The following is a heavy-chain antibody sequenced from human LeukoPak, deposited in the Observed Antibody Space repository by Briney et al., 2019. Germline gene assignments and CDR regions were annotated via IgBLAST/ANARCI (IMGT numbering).Heavy chain of an antibody. V-gene: IGHV4-59*08. CDR1: GGSISSYY. D-gene: IGHD4-17*01. Sequence: SETLSLTCAVSGGSISSYYWSWIRQPPGKGLEWIGYIYYSGSTNYNPSLKSRVTISVDTSKNQFSLKLSSVTAADTAVYYCARLSADDYGDYILDYWGQGTLVTVSS. J-gene: IGHJ4*02. CDR3: ARLSADDYGDYILDY. CDR2: IYYSGST.